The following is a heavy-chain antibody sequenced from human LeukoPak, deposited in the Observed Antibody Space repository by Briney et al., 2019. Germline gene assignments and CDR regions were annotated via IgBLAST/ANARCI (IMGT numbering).Heavy chain of an antibody. Sequence: PGGSLRLSCAASGFTFNDYYMTWIRQAPGKGLQWVSYISSSGDIKYYADSMRGRFTVSRDNAKNSLYLQMNSLRAEDTAVYYCACHWGNYRDDWGQGTLVTVSS. J-gene: IGHJ4*02. CDR1: GFTFNDYY. V-gene: IGHV3-11*01. D-gene: IGHD3-16*02. CDR3: ACHWGNYRDD. CDR2: ISSSGDIK.